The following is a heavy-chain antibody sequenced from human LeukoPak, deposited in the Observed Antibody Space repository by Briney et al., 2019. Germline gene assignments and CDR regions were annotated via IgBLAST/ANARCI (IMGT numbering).Heavy chain of an antibody. J-gene: IGHJ6*04. V-gene: IGHV4-4*02. D-gene: IGHD3-16*01. CDR1: GAFITNSNW. Sequence: SETLSLTCAVSGAFITNSNWWSWVRQPPGKGLEWIGEIYHSGSTNYNPSLKSRVTISVDKSKNEFSLNLSSVTAADTAVYYCARALGAPYGMDVWGKGITVTVSS. CDR2: IYHSGST. CDR3: ARALGAPYGMDV.